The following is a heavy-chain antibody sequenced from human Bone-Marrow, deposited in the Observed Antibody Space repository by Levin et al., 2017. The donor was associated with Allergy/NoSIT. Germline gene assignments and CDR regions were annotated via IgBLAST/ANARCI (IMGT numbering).Heavy chain of an antibody. V-gene: IGHV3-74*01. CDR1: GFTFSRYW. J-gene: IGHJ4*02. D-gene: IGHD3-22*01. Sequence: GESLKISCAVSGFTFSRYWMHWVRQAPGKGLVWISRITSDGISTNYADSVKGRFTISRDNAKNTLYLQMNSLRAEDTAVYYCVRGDAYYNESSDYRYWGQGTLVTVSS. CDR3: VRGDAYYNESSDYRY. CDR2: ITSDGIST.